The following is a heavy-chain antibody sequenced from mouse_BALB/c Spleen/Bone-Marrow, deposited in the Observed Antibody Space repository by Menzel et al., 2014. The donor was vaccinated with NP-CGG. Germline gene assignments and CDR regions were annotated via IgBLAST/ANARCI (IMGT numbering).Heavy chain of an antibody. CDR2: ISSKSTNYTT. CDR1: GFTFNIYA. J-gene: IGHJ4*01. V-gene: IGHV10-1*01. CDR3: VRQDYDCPMDC. Sequence: VQLQQSGGGLVQPKGSLKLSCAASGFTFNIYAMNWVRPSPRKGLEWVARISSKSTNYTTCYADSVKDRFTISSDDSQSMLYLQMNSLKAEGTAIYCCVRQDYDCPMDCWGQGASVTVSS. D-gene: IGHD2-4*01.